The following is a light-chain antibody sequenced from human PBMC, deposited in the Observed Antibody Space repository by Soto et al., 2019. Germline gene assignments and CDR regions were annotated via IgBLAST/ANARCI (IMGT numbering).Light chain of an antibody. V-gene: IGKV1-17*01. CDR3: LQHNSYPRT. Sequence: DIQMTQSPSSLSASVGDTLTMTCRASQGIRNDLGWFQQKPGRAPKRLIYAASSLQGGVPSRFSGSGSGTDFTLTISSLQAEDSATYYCLQHNSYPRTFGQGTKVDIK. CDR1: QGIRND. CDR2: AAS. J-gene: IGKJ1*01.